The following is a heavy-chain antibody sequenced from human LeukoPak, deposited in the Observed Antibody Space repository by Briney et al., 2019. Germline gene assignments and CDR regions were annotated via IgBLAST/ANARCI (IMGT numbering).Heavy chain of an antibody. CDR1: GGTFSSYA. V-gene: IGHV1-69*05. CDR3: AREVRVGAPAAVPDVNYYYAMDG. CDR2: IIPIFGTA. J-gene: IGHJ6*04. D-gene: IGHD2-2*01. Sequence: ASVKVSCKASGGTFSSYAISWVRQAPGRGLEWMGGIIPIFGTANYAQKFQGRVTITTDESTSTAYMELSSLRSEDTAVYYCAREVRVGAPAAVPDVNYYYAMDGWGKGATVTVSS.